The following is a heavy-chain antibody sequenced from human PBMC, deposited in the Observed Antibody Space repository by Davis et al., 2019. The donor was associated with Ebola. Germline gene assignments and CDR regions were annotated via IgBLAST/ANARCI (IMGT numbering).Heavy chain of an antibody. Sequence: SETLSLTCSVSGDPISSGRYYWAWIRQPPGKGLEWIGEINHSGSTNYNPSLKSRGTISVDTSKNQFSLKLTSVTAADTAVYYCARGLGMGWFDSWGQGTPVTVSS. CDR1: GDPISSGRYY. CDR2: INHSGST. CDR3: ARGLGMGWFDS. J-gene: IGHJ5*01. V-gene: IGHV4-39*07.